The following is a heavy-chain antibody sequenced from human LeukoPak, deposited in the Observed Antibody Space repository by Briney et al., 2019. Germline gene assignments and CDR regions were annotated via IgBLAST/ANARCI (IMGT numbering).Heavy chain of an antibody. CDR2: ISGSGDGT. Sequence: PGGSLRLSCAASGFTFSSYAMSWVRQAPGKGLEWVSAISGSGDGTFYADSVKGRFTISRDNSKNTLYLQMNSLRAEDTAVYYCAKDQRLPPHIWGQGAMVTVSS. J-gene: IGHJ3*02. V-gene: IGHV3-23*01. D-gene: IGHD6-25*01. CDR1: GFTFSSYA. CDR3: AKDQRLPPHI.